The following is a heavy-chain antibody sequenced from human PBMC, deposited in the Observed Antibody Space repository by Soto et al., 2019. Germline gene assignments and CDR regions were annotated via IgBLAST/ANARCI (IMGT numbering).Heavy chain of an antibody. CDR1: GGSISSGGYY. D-gene: IGHD3-22*01. Sequence: QVQLQESGPGLVKPSQTLSLTCSVSGGSISSGGYYWSWVRQHPGKGLEWIGYIYSSGSTYHNPSLESRVSISIDTSKNHFSLKLTAVTAAYTAVYFCARGTYTCGYAIDLWGQGTLVTVSS. CDR2: IYSSGST. V-gene: IGHV4-31*03. CDR3: ARGTYTCGYAIDL. J-gene: IGHJ5*02.